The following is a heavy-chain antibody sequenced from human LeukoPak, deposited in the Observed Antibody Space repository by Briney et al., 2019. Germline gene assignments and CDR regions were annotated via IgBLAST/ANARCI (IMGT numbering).Heavy chain of an antibody. V-gene: IGHV3-53*01. CDR1: GFTVSSNY. D-gene: IGHD4-11*01. J-gene: IGHJ4*02. Sequence: GGSLRLSCAASGFTVSSNYMSWVRQAPGKGLEWVSVIYSGGSTYYADSVKGRFTISRDNAKNSLYLQMNSLRAEDTAVYYCAREYSDYTSWEDYWGQGTLVTVSS. CDR3: AREYSDYTSWEDY. CDR2: IYSGGST.